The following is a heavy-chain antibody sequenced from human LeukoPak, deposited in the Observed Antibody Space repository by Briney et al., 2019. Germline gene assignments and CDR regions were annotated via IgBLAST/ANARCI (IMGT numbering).Heavy chain of an antibody. V-gene: IGHV3-48*02. Sequence: PGGSLRLSCAASGFTFSSYSMNWVRQAPGKGLEWVSYISSSSSTIYHADSVKGRFTISRDNAKNSLYLQMNSLRDEDTAVYYCARRNYYGSGSLGRPFDYWGQGTLVTVSS. J-gene: IGHJ4*02. D-gene: IGHD3-10*01. CDR1: GFTFSSYS. CDR2: ISSSSSTI. CDR3: ARRNYYGSGSLGRPFDY.